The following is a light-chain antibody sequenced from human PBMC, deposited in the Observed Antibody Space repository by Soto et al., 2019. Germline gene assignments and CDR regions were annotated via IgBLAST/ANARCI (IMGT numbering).Light chain of an antibody. CDR3: QHYHGSPRT. V-gene: IGKV3-20*01. Sequence: ETELTQFPATVSLSPGERATLSCRTGQSVKNDFLAWYQQQPGQAPSLLFSGIFNRATGVPARFSGSGSGTDFTLTISGLEPEDSAVYYCQHYHGSPRTFGQGTKVEIK. CDR1: QSVKNDF. CDR2: GIF. J-gene: IGKJ2*01.